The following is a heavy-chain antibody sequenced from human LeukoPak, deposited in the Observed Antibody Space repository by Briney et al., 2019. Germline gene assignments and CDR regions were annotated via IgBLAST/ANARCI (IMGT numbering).Heavy chain of an antibody. Sequence: ASVTVSCTASGYTFTSYGISWVRQAPGQGLEWMGWISAYNGNTNYAQKLQGRVTMTTDTSTSTAYMELRSLRSDDTAAYYCARTSVVVAAEPFDYWGQGTLVTVSS. J-gene: IGHJ4*02. V-gene: IGHV1-18*01. CDR3: ARTSVVVAAEPFDY. D-gene: IGHD2-15*01. CDR1: GYTFTSYG. CDR2: ISAYNGNT.